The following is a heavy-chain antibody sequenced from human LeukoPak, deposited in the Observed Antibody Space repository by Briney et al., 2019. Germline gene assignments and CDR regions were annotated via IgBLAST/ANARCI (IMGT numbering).Heavy chain of an antibody. V-gene: IGHV4-39*01. CDR1: GGSISSSSYY. Sequence: SETLSLTSTVSGGSISSSSYYWGWIRQPPGKGLEWIGTIYYSGSTYYSPSLKSRVTISVDTSQNQFSLTVNSVTAADTAVYYCARLYYYYYYMDVWGKGTTVTVSS. CDR2: IYYSGST. CDR3: ARLYYYYYYMDV. J-gene: IGHJ6*03.